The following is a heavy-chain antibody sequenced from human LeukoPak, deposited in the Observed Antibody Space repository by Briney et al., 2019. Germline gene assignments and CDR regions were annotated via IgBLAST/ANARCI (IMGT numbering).Heavy chain of an antibody. J-gene: IGHJ3*01. CDR2: VTAITT. V-gene: IGHV1-18*01. Sequence: GASVKVSCKASGYSFDTYAINWVRQAPGQGLEWMGRVTAITTSCAKNLQDRVTMTTDTSTSTAYMELRDLRSDDTAVYYCSRAMTALPVRGAFDLWGQGTMVIVSS. CDR3: SRAMTALPVRGAFDL. D-gene: IGHD2-21*02. CDR1: GYSFDTYA.